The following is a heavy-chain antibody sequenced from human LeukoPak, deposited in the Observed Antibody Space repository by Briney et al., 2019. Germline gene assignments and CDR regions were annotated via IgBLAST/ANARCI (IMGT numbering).Heavy chain of an antibody. D-gene: IGHD5-18*01. CDR1: GYTFTSYY. CDR3: ATLTAMVTPTYYYMDV. V-gene: IGHV1-46*01. Sequence: ASVKVSCKASGYTFTSYYMHWVRQAPGQGLEWMGIINPSGGSTSYAQKFQGRVTITADKSTSTAYMELSSLRSEDTAVYYCATLTAMVTPTYYYMDVWGKGTTVTVSS. CDR2: INPSGGST. J-gene: IGHJ6*03.